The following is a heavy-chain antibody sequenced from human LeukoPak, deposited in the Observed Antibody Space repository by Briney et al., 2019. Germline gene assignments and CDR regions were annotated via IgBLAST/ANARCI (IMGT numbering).Heavy chain of an antibody. CDR2: IRSKAYGGTT. V-gene: IGHV3-49*04. J-gene: IGHJ4*02. Sequence: GGSLRLSCAASGFTFSSYSMSWVRQAPGKGLEWVGFIRSKAYGGTTEYAASVKGRFTISRDDSKSIAYLQMNSLKTEDTAVYYCTRDWGYWGQGTLVTVSS. D-gene: IGHD3-16*01. CDR1: GFTFSSYS. CDR3: TRDWGY.